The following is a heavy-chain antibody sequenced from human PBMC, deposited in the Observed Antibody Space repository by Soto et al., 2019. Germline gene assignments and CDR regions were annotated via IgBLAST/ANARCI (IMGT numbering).Heavy chain of an antibody. J-gene: IGHJ6*03. CDR1: GGTFSSYT. V-gene: IGHV1-69*02. CDR3: AENTQSAAGTYDYYYIDV. CDR2: IIPMLGIA. D-gene: IGHD6-13*01. Sequence: QVQLVQSGAEVTKPGPSVKVSCKASGGTFSSYTISWVRQAPGQGLEWMGRIIPMLGIANYAQKFQGRVTLTADKSTSTAYLELSSLRSEDTAVYYWAENTQSAAGTYDYYYIDVWGTGTTVTVSS.